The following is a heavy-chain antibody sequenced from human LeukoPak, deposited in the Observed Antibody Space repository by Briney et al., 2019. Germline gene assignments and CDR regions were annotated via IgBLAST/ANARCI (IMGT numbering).Heavy chain of an antibody. CDR2: INHSGRT. J-gene: IGHJ6*02. V-gene: IGHV4-34*01. CDR1: GGSFSDY. D-gene: IGHD2-2*01. CDR3: ARDVVVVPAAIHYGMDV. Sequence: SSETLSLTCAVYGGSFSDYWGWIRQPPGKGLEWIGEINHSGRTYYNPSLKSRVTIPVDTSKNQFSLNLSSVTAADTAVYYCARDVVVVPAAIHYGMDVWGQGTTVTVSS.